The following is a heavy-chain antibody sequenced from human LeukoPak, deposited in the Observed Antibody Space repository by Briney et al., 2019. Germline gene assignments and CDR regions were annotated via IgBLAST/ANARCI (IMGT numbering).Heavy chain of an antibody. CDR2: IFPDDSDT. D-gene: IGHD5-18*01. V-gene: IGHV5-51*01. CDR1: GYNFAHDW. J-gene: IGHJ4*02. CDR3: AISVDTAMAIDY. Sequence: GESLKISCKGSGYNFAHDWIGWVRQMPGKGLEWMGIIFPDDSDTIYSPSFQGQVTISADKSISTAYLQWSSLKASDTAMYYCAISVDTAMAIDYWGQGTLVTVSS.